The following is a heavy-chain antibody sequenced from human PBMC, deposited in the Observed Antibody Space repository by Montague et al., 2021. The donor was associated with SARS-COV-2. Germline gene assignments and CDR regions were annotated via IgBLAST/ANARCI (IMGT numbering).Heavy chain of an antibody. D-gene: IGHD5-12*01. CDR1: GDSVSSNSAA. CDR2: TYYRSKWYH. V-gene: IGHV6-1*01. CDR3: ARQPLGYDFVYYYYGMDV. J-gene: IGHJ6*02. Sequence: CAISGDSVSSNSAAWNWIRQSPSRGLEWLGRTYYRSKWYHDYAVSVKSRITTNPDTSKNQFSLQLNSVTPEDTAVYYCARQPLGYDFVYYYYGMDVWGQGTTVTVSS.